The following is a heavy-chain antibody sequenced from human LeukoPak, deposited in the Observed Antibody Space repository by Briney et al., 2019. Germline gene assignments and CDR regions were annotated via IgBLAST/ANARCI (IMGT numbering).Heavy chain of an antibody. V-gene: IGHV3-30*04. CDR3: ARATSAYYYDSSGYLDY. Sequence: PGGSLRLSCAASGFTFSSYAMHWVRQAPGKGLEWVAVISYDGSNKYYADSVKGRFTISRDNAKNSLYLQMNSLRAEDTAVYYCARATSAYYYDSSGYLDYWGQGTLVTVSS. CDR1: GFTFSSYA. J-gene: IGHJ4*02. CDR2: ISYDGSNK. D-gene: IGHD3-22*01.